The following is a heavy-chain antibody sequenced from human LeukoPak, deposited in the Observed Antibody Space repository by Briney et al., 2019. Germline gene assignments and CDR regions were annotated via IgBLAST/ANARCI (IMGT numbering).Heavy chain of an antibody. J-gene: IGHJ4*02. D-gene: IGHD3-3*01. CDR3: ARREVLSGFYPFDY. CDR1: GSSFTSYW. Sequence: GEFLKISCKGSGSSFTSYWIAWARQMPGKGLEWMGIIYPGDSDTRYSPSFQGQVTISADKSISTAYLRWSSLKASDTAMYYCARREVLSGFYPFDYWGQGTLVTVSS. V-gene: IGHV5-51*01. CDR2: IYPGDSDT.